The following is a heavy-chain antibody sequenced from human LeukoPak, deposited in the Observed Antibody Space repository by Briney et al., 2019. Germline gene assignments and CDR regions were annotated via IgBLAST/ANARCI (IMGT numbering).Heavy chain of an antibody. Sequence: SVKVRFTSSAGGFTIRAYTMQRLASGHGLEWIGRIIPILAITHYAQRFEGRVTITADESATTAYMELSSLTSEATALAICAWVKGGYTGNADLEYWGQGTLVTVSS. D-gene: IGHD5-12*01. V-gene: IGHV1-69*04. CDR3: AWVKGGYTGNADLEY. CDR1: AGGFTIRA. CDR2: IIPILAIT. J-gene: IGHJ4*02.